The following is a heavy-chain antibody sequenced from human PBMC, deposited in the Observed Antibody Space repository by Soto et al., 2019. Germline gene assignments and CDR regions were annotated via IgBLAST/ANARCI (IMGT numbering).Heavy chain of an antibody. Sequence: ASVKVSCKASGYTFTSYGISWVRQAPGQGLEWMGWISAYNGNTNYAQKLQGRVTMTTDTSTSTAYMELRSLRSDDTAVYYCAGALVAYYDSSGSLSWFDPWGQGTLVTVSS. CDR1: GYTFTSYG. CDR2: ISAYNGNT. J-gene: IGHJ5*02. V-gene: IGHV1-18*04. CDR3: AGALVAYYDSSGSLSWFDP. D-gene: IGHD3-22*01.